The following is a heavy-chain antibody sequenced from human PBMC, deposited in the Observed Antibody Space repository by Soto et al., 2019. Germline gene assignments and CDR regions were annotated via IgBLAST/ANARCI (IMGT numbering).Heavy chain of an antibody. CDR1: GYTCTNYA. J-gene: IGHJ4*02. D-gene: IGHD1-26*01. V-gene: IGHV1-3*01. CDR2: INAGNGNT. Sequence: QVQLVQSGAEVKKPGASVKVSCKASGYTCTNYAMHWVRQAPGQRLEWMGWINAGNGNTKYSQNFQGRVTITRDASAGTAYMELSSLRSEDTAVYYCARGIWSSGTYYFDSWGQGTLVTVSS. CDR3: ARGIWSSGTYYFDS.